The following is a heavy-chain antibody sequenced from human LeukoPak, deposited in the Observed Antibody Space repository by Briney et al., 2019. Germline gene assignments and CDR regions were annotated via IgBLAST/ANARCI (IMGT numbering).Heavy chain of an antibody. Sequence: SETLSLTCSVSGGSISSYYWRWIRQPAGKGRDGIGRIYTSGSTNYNPSLKSRVTMSVDTSKNQFSLKLSSVTAADTAVYYCARNGYALRDAFDSWGQGTMVTVSS. V-gene: IGHV4-4*07. CDR1: GGSISSYY. D-gene: IGHD5-18*01. CDR3: ARNGYALRDAFDS. J-gene: IGHJ3*02. CDR2: IYTSGST.